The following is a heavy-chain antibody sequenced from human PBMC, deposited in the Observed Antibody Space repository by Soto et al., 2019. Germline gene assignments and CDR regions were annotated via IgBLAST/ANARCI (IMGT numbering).Heavy chain of an antibody. CDR2: INAGNGNT. CDR1: GDTFTSYA. J-gene: IGHJ4*02. V-gene: IGHV1-3*01. CDR3: AIRRTFMITFGGVIVPFDY. Sequence: ASVKVSCKACGDTFTSYAMHWVRQAPGQRLEWMGWINAGNGNTKYSQKFQGRVTITRDTSASTAYMELSSLRSEDTAVYYCAIRRTFMITFGGVIVPFDYWGQGTLVTVSS. D-gene: IGHD3-16*02.